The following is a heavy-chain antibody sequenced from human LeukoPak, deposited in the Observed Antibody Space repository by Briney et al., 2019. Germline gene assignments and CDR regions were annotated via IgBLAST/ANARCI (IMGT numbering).Heavy chain of an antibody. V-gene: IGHV1-2*06. D-gene: IGHD3-3*01. CDR2: INPNSGGT. J-gene: IGHJ4*02. CDR3: ARVGDFWSDSDY. Sequence: ASVKVSCKASGYTFTGYYMHWVRQAPGQGLEWMGRINPNSGGTNYAQKFQGRVTMTRDTSISTAYMELSRLRSDDTAVDYCARVGDFWSDSDYWGQGTLVTVSS. CDR1: GYTFTGYY.